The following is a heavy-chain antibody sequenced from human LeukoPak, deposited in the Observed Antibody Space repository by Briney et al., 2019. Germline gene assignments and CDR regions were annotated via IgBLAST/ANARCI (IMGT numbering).Heavy chain of an antibody. CDR1: GYTFTGYY. Sequence: ASVKVSCKASGYTFTGYYMHWVRQAPGQGLEWMGWINPNSGGTNYAQKFQGRVTMTRDTSISTAYMELSRLRSDDTAVYYCARDPRMGYYYYMDVWGKGTTVTISS. J-gene: IGHJ6*03. CDR2: INPNSGGT. V-gene: IGHV1-2*02. CDR3: ARDPRMGYYYYMDV. D-gene: IGHD3-16*01.